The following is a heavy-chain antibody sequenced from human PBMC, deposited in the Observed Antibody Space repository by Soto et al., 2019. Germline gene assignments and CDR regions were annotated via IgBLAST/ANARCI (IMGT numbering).Heavy chain of an antibody. Sequence: SETLSLTCTVSGGSNSSGDYYWSWIRQPPGKGLEWIGYIYYSGSTYYNPSLKGRVTISVDTSKNQFSLKLSSVTAADTAVYYCARERGDFWSGYLGDYYGMDVWGQGTTVTVSS. CDR2: IYYSGST. CDR1: GGSNSSGDYY. J-gene: IGHJ6*02. V-gene: IGHV4-30-4*01. CDR3: ARERGDFWSGYLGDYYGMDV. D-gene: IGHD3-3*01.